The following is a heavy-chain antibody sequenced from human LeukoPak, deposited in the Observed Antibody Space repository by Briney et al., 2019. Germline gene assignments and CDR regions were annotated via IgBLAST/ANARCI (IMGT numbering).Heavy chain of an antibody. D-gene: IGHD5-18*01. Sequence: GGSLRLSCAASGFTFSTYAMGWVRQAPGKGLEWVSAISGDDGSTYYADSLKGRFTISRDNPKNTLYLQMNSLRAEDTAVYYCAKDISQGYTYGFIEQDFWGQGTPVTVSS. CDR3: AKDISQGYTYGFIEQDF. CDR1: GFTFSTYA. V-gene: IGHV3-23*01. CDR2: ISGDDGST. J-gene: IGHJ4*02.